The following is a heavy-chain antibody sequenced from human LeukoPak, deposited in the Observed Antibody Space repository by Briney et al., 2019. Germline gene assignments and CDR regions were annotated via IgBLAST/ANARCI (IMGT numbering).Heavy chain of an antibody. V-gene: IGHV4-39*07. J-gene: IGHJ5*02. CDR1: GGSISSSSYY. D-gene: IGHD3-22*01. CDR3: ARSGYYYVDWFDP. Sequence: PSETLSLTCTVSGGSISSSSYYWGWIRQPPGKGLEWIGSIYYSGSTYYNPSLKSRVTISVDTSKNQFSLKLSSVTAADTAVYYCARSGYYYVDWFDPWGQGTLVTVSS. CDR2: IYYSGST.